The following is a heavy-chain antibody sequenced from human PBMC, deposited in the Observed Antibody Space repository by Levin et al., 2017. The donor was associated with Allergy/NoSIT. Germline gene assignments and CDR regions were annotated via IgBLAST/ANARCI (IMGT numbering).Heavy chain of an antibody. V-gene: IGHV3-30*18. J-gene: IGHJ4*02. Sequence: LSLTCAASGFKFGTYGMHWVRQAPGKGLEWVAVILYDGSNKYYADSVKGRFTISRDNSHNTLYLEMNSLRPEDTAVYYCVKDFIYCSGGSCYPGLFDYWGQGTLVTVSS. CDR3: VKDFIYCSGGSCYPGLFDY. D-gene: IGHD2-15*01. CDR2: ILYDGSNK. CDR1: GFKFGTYG.